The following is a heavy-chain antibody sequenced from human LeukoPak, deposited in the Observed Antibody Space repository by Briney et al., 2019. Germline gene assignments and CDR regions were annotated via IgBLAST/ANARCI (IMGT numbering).Heavy chain of an antibody. V-gene: IGHV3-23*01. Sequence: GGSLRLSCAASGFTFSSYAMSWVRQAPGKGLEWVSAISGSGGSTYYADSVKGRFTISRDNSKNTLYLQMNSLRAEDTAVYYCAKGITPWLVRGGLIGYWGQGTLVTVSS. D-gene: IGHD6-19*01. CDR1: GFTFSSYA. CDR3: AKGITPWLVRGGLIGY. J-gene: IGHJ4*02. CDR2: ISGSGGST.